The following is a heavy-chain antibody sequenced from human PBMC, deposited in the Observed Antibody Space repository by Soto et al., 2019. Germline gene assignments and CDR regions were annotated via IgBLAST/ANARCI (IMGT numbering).Heavy chain of an antibody. J-gene: IGHJ4*01. CDR1: GGSISSGGYY. V-gene: IGHV4-31*03. CDR3: ARGGYYYENSGQNAYDY. Sequence: SETLSLTCTVSGGSISSGGYYWSWIRQHPGKGLEWIGYIYYGGSTYYNPSLKSRATISGDASKNQFSLKLSSVTAADTAVYYCARGGYYYENSGQNAYDYWGQGILVTVSS. CDR2: IYYGGST. D-gene: IGHD3-22*01.